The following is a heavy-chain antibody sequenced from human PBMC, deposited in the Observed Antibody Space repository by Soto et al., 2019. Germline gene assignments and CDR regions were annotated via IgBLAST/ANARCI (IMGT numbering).Heavy chain of an antibody. CDR3: ARGARNHYYYYYMDV. J-gene: IGHJ6*03. D-gene: IGHD4-4*01. V-gene: IGHV1-8*02. Sequence: ASVKVSCKASGYTFTSYGISWVRQASGQGLEWMGWMNPNSGNTSYAQKFQGRVTMTRNTSISTAYMELSSLRSEDTAVYYCARGARNHYYYYYMDVWGKGTTVTVSS. CDR2: MNPNSGNT. CDR1: GYTFTSYG.